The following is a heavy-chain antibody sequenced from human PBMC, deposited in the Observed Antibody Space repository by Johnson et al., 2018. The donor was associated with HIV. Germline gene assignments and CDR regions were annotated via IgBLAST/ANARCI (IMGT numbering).Heavy chain of an antibody. Sequence: VQLVESGGVVVQPGGSLRLSCAASGFTFDDYTMHWVRQAPGKGLEWVSLISWDGGNTYYADSVKGRFTISRDNSKNSLYLQMNSLRTEDTALYYCANGESGWRGREAFDIWGQGTMVTVSS. CDR2: ISWDGGNT. D-gene: IGHD6-19*01. J-gene: IGHJ3*02. CDR3: ANGESGWRGREAFDI. CDR1: GFTFDDYT. V-gene: IGHV3-43*01.